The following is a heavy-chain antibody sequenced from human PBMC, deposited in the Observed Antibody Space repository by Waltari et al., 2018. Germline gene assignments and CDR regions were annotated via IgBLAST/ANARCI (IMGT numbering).Heavy chain of an antibody. Sequence: QVQLVESGGGVVQPGGSLRLSCAASGFTFSSYGMHWVRQAPGKGLEWVAFIRYDGSNKYYADSVKGRFTISRDNSKNTLYLQMNSLRAEDTAVYYCAKDFGEQLVPFDYWGQGTLVTVSS. V-gene: IGHV3-30*02. CDR3: AKDFGEQLVPFDY. CDR2: IRYDGSNK. J-gene: IGHJ4*02. D-gene: IGHD6-13*01. CDR1: GFTFSSYG.